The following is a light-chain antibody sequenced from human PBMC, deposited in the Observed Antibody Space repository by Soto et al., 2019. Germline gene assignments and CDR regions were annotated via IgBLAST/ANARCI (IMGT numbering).Light chain of an antibody. Sequence: DIVLTQSPGTLSLSPGERATLSCRASQTVSSTYLAWYQQRPGQAPRLLIFGTSNRATDIPDRFSGSGSGTDFTLTISRLEPEDFAVYFCQHYGSFGQGTKVDIK. CDR3: QHYGS. CDR2: GTS. J-gene: IGKJ1*01. CDR1: QTVSSTY. V-gene: IGKV3-20*01.